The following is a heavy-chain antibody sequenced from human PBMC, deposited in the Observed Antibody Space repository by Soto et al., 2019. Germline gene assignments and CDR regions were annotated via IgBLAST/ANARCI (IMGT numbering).Heavy chain of an antibody. V-gene: IGHV1-69*05. CDR3: ERDSSRYYDILTGYSCCMDD. CDR1: GGTFSSYA. D-gene: IGHD3-9*01. Sequence: SSVKVSCKASGGTFSSYAISRVGQAPGEGREWMGGIILIFGTANYEQKFQGRVTIITDESTSTAYMKQSSLRSENTAVYYCERDSSRYYDILTGYSCCMDDWGQGTLVTVSS. CDR2: IILIFGTA. J-gene: IGHJ4*03.